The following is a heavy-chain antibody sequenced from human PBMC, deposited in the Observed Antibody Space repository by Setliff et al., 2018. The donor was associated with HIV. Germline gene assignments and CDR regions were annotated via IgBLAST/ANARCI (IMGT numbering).Heavy chain of an antibody. Sequence: PSETLSLICTVSGGSISSGVFYWSWIRQFPGKGLEWIGYIHYSGSTYYKPSLRSPVTMSVDTSKNQFSLKLSSVTAADTAVYYCARASAERSAVRGLAIAFDIWGQGTMVTVSS. CDR1: GGSISSGVFY. CDR3: ARASAERSAVRGLAIAFDI. V-gene: IGHV4-31*01. D-gene: IGHD3-10*01. CDR2: IHYSGST. J-gene: IGHJ3*02.